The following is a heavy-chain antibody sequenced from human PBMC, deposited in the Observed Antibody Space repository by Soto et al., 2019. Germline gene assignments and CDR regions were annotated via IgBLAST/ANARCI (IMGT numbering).Heavy chain of an antibody. V-gene: IGHV3-48*02. D-gene: IGHD3-22*01. Sequence: PGGSLRLSCAASGFTFSSYSMNWVRQAPGKGLEWVSYISSSSSTIYYADSVKGRFTISRGNAKNSLYLQMNSLRDEDTAVYYCARDAPHYYDSSGYYYFDYWGQGTLVTVSS. CDR1: GFTFSSYS. J-gene: IGHJ4*02. CDR2: ISSSSSTI. CDR3: ARDAPHYYDSSGYYYFDY.